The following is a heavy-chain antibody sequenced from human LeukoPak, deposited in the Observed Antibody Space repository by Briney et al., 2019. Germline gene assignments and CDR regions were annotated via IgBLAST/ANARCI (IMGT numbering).Heavy chain of an antibody. CDR3: ARPIPLGGGGEDAFDI. V-gene: IGHV4-39*01. CDR1: GGSISSSSYY. Sequence: KSSETLSLTCTVSGGSISSSSYYWGWIRQPPGKGLEWIGSIYYSGSTYYNPSLKSRVTISVDTSKNQFSLKLSSVTAADTAVYYCARPIPLGGGGEDAFDIWGQGTMVTVSS. CDR2: IYYSGST. D-gene: IGHD2-15*01. J-gene: IGHJ3*02.